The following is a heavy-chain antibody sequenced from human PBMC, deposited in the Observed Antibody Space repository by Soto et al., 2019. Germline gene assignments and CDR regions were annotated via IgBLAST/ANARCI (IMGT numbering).Heavy chain of an antibody. CDR3: ARGNWGSAAY. J-gene: IGHJ4*02. CDR2: TNRGGIT. Sequence: QVQLPQWGAGLLKPSETLSLTCGVSGGSFRGYHWRWIRQPPGKGLEWIGETNRGGITNYNPSLKSRLTISRDMSKDQFSLDLTSVTAADTAFYYCARGNWGSAAYGGQGSLVTVSS. V-gene: IGHV4-34*01. D-gene: IGHD7-27*01. CDR1: GGSFRGYH.